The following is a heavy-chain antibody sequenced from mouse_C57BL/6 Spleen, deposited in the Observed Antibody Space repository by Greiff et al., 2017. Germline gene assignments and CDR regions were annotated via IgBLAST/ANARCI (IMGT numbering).Heavy chain of an antibody. CDR1: GFTFSSYT. Sequence: DVQLVESGGGLVKPGGSLKLSCAASGFTFSSYTMSWVRQTPEQRLEWVATISGGGGNTYYPDSVKGRVTLSRDNAKNTLYLQMSSLRSEDTALYYCARRGGNYEWYFDVWGTGTTVTVSS. CDR3: ARRGGNYEWYFDV. V-gene: IGHV5-9*01. J-gene: IGHJ1*03. CDR2: ISGGGGNT. D-gene: IGHD2-1*01.